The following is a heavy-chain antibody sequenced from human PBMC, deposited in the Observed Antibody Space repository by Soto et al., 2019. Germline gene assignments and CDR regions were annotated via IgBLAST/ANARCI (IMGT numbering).Heavy chain of an antibody. V-gene: IGHV1-46*01. J-gene: IGHJ5*02. CDR2: INPSGGST. Sequence: ASVKVSCKASGYTFTSYYMNWVRQAPGQGLEWLGIINPSGGSTSYAQKFQGRVTMTRDTSTSTVYMELSSLRSEDTAVYYCARGPLLVPAAISCWFDPWGQGTLVTVSS. D-gene: IGHD2-2*01. CDR1: GYTFTSYY. CDR3: ARGPLLVPAAISCWFDP.